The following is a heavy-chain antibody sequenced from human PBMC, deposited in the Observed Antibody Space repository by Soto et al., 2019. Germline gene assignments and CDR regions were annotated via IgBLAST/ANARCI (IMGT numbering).Heavy chain of an antibody. CDR1: GFTFSSYA. J-gene: IGHJ4*02. Sequence: EVQLLESGGGLVQPGGSLRLSCAASGFTFSSYAMSWVRQAPGKGLEWVSAISGSGGSTYYADSVKGRFTISRDNSKNTLYLQTNSLRAEDTAVYYCAKDLLGRNSSSCPWCGYWGQGTLVTVSS. CDR2: ISGSGGST. V-gene: IGHV3-23*01. CDR3: AKDLLGRNSSSCPWCGY. D-gene: IGHD6-13*01.